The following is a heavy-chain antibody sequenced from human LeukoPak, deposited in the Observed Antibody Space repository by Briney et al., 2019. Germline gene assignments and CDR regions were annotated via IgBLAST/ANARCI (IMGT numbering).Heavy chain of an antibody. J-gene: IGHJ4*02. D-gene: IGHD4-17*01. Sequence: ASVKVSCKASGGTFSSYAISWVRQASGQGLEWMGGIIPIFGTANYAQKFQGRVTITADKSTSTAYMELSSLRSEDTAVYYCARDPYGDYGGSLDYWGQGTLVTVSS. CDR1: GGTFSSYA. CDR3: ARDPYGDYGGSLDY. CDR2: IIPIFGTA. V-gene: IGHV1-69*06.